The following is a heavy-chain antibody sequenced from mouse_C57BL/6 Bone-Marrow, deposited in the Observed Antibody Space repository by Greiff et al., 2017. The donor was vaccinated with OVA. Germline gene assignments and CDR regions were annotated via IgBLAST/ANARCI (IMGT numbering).Heavy chain of an antibody. CDR3: ARKSYYVWYFDV. D-gene: IGHD1-1*01. CDR1: GFSLTSYG. V-gene: IGHV2-2*01. J-gene: IGHJ1*03. Sequence: QVQLQQSGPGLVQPLQSLSITCTVSGFSLTSYGVHWVRQSPGKGLEWLGVIWSGGSTDYNAAFISRLSISKDNSKSQVFFKMNSLQADDTAIYYCARKSYYVWYFDVWGTGTTVTVSS. CDR2: IWSGGST.